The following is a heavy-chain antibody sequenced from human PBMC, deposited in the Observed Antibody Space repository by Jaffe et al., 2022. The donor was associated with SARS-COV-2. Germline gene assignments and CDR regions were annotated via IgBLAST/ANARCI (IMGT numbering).Heavy chain of an antibody. Sequence: EVQLVESGGGVVQPGGSLRLSCAASGFTFDDYAMHWVRQAPGKGLEWVSLISGDGGSTYYADSVKGRFTISRDNSKNSLYLQMNSLRTEDTALYYCAKDMRPRPDNMQWLVGAGDYWGQGTLVTVSS. J-gene: IGHJ4*02. CDR3: AKDMRPRPDNMQWLVGAGDY. CDR1: GFTFDDYA. V-gene: IGHV3-43*02. CDR2: ISGDGGST. D-gene: IGHD6-19*01.